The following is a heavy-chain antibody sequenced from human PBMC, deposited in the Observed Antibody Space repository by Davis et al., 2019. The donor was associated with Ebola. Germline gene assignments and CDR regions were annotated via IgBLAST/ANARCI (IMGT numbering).Heavy chain of an antibody. CDR1: GFTFSSYS. V-gene: IGHV3-48*01. CDR3: ARGGIAARHLVEENWFDP. J-gene: IGHJ5*02. CDR2: ISSSSSTI. Sequence: GGSLRLSCAASGFTFSSYSMNWVRQAPGKGLEWVSYISSSSSTIYYADSVKGRSTISRDNAKNSLYLQMNSLRAEDTAVYYCARGGIAARHLVEENWFDPWGQGTLVTVSS. D-gene: IGHD6-6*01.